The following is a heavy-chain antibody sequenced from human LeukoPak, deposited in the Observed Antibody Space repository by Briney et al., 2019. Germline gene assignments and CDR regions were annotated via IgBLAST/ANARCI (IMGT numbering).Heavy chain of an antibody. CDR1: EFTFSSHA. J-gene: IGHJ6*02. CDR3: AKQMWSASYYGVDV. Sequence: GGSLRLSCAAPEFTFSSHAMSWVRQAPGKGLEWVSTVFGSGASTYYANSVRGRFTVSRDNSKNTLHPQMNSLRAEDTALYYCAKQMWSASYYGVDVWGQGATVTVSS. V-gene: IGHV3-23*01. D-gene: IGHD2-21*01. CDR2: VFGSGAST.